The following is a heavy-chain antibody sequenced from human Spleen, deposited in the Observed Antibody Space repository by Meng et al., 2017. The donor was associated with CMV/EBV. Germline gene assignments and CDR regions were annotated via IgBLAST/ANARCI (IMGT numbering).Heavy chain of an antibody. D-gene: IGHD5-18*01. CDR3: ARSDGRIAPGHY. V-gene: IGHV4-34*01. Sequence: QVQLQQWGAGLLKPSEPLSLTCAVYGGSFSGYYWSWIRQPPGKGVEWIGEINHSGSTNYNPSLKSRVTISVDTSKNQFSLKLSSVTAADTAVYYCARSDGRIAPGHYWGQGTLVTVSS. CDR1: GGSFSGYY. J-gene: IGHJ4*02. CDR2: INHSGST.